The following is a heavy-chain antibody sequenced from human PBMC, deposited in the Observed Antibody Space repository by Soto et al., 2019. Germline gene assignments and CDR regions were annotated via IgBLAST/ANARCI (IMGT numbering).Heavy chain of an antibody. Sequence: GGSLRLSCAASGFTFSDHYMDWVRQAPGKGLEWVGRTRNKANSYTTEYAASVKCRFTISRDESKNSLYLQMNSLNTEDTAVYYCARGYDILTGYDYWGQGTLVTVSS. CDR2: TRNKANSYTT. D-gene: IGHD3-9*01. J-gene: IGHJ4*02. V-gene: IGHV3-72*01. CDR3: ARGYDILTGYDY. CDR1: GFTFSDHY.